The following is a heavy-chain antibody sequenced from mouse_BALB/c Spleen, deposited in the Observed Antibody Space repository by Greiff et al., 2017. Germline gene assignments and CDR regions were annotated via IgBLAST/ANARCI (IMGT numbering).Heavy chain of an antibody. Sequence: DVKLQESGGGLVQPGGSLKLSCAASGFDFSRYWMSWVRQAPGKGLEWIGEINPDSSTINYTPSLKDKFIISRDNAKNTLYLQMSKVRSEDTALYYCASPLVEVRRAWFAYWGQGTLVTVSA. CDR2: INPDSSTI. V-gene: IGHV4-1*02. D-gene: IGHD2-14*01. CDR1: GFDFSRYW. CDR3: ASPLVEVRRAWFAY. J-gene: IGHJ3*01.